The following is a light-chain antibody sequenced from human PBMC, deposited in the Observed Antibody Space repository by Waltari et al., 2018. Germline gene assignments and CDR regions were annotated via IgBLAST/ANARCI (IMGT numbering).Light chain of an antibody. V-gene: IGKV1-39*01. CDR3: QETYSSPPST. CDR1: QSIGNY. Sequence: DIQVTQSPSSLSAPVGDRVSITCRASQSIGNYLNWYQHKPGKAPKLLIYSASSLQSGVPSRFSGSGSGTDFTLTITSLQPEDFATYYCQETYSSPPSTFGPGTKVDIK. J-gene: IGKJ1*01. CDR2: SAS.